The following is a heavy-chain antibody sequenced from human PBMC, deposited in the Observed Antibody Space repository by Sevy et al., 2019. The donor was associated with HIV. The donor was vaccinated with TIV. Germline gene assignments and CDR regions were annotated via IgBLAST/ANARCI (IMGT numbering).Heavy chain of an antibody. CDR2: IYFSGST. CDR3: ARHGGIVDRVFDY. V-gene: IGHV4-39*01. J-gene: IGHJ4*02. CDR1: GGSIGRSSYD. D-gene: IGHD2-21*01. Sequence: SETLSLTCTVSGGSIGRSSYDWGWIRQSPGKGLEWIGSIYFSGSTYYATSLKSRVTISVDTSKNQFSLKLTSVTATDTAVYYCARHGGIVDRVFDYWGQGTLVTVSS.